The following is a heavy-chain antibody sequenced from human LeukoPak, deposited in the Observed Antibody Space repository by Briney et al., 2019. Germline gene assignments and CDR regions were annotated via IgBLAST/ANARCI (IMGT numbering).Heavy chain of an antibody. CDR3: ARGLGSGWPFDY. CDR1: GGSISSYY. Sequence: PSETLSLTCTVSGGSISSYYWSWIRQPPGKGLEWIGYIYYSGSTNYNPTLKSRVTISVDTSKNQFSLKLTSITAADTAMYYCARGLGSGWPFDYWGQGTLVTVSS. CDR2: IYYSGST. J-gene: IGHJ4*02. V-gene: IGHV4-59*01. D-gene: IGHD6-19*01.